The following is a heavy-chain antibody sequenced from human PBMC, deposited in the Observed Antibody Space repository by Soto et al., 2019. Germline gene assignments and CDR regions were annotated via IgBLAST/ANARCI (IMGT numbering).Heavy chain of an antibody. D-gene: IGHD3-9*01. V-gene: IGHV3-11*06. J-gene: IGHJ5*02. Sequence: GGSLRLSCAASGFIFSDFYMSWIRQAPGKGLEWVSFITSTSTYTSIADSVKGRFTISRDNAKSSLYLQMNSLRAEDTAVYYCARGTPGITGYVDPWGQGTLVTVSS. CDR3: ARGTPGITGYVDP. CDR1: GFIFSDFY. CDR2: ITSTSTYT.